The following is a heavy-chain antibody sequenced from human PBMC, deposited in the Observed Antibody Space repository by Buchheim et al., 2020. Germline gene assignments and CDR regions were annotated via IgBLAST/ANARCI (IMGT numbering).Heavy chain of an antibody. CDR2: IYYSGST. V-gene: IGHV4-61*01. Sequence: QVQLQESGPGLVKPSETLSLTCTVSGGSVSSGSYYWSWIRQPPGKGLEWIGYIYYSGSTNYNPSLKSRVTIPVDTSQNQFALKLSSVTAADTAVYYCARVLGYSSSWYPMYYFDYWGQGTL. J-gene: IGHJ4*02. CDR1: GGSVSSGSYY. D-gene: IGHD6-13*01. CDR3: ARVLGYSSSWYPMYYFDY.